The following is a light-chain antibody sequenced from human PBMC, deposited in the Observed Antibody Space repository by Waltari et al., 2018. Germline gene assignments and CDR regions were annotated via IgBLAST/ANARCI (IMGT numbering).Light chain of an antibody. Sequence: EIVLTQSPGTLSLSTGESATPSCRASQSVRGSLAWYQQKAGQAPRLLIYGASSRATGIPDRFSGSGSGTDFSLTISRLEPEDFAVYYCQHYVRLPATFGQGTKVEI. CDR1: QSVRGS. J-gene: IGKJ1*01. CDR3: QHYVRLPAT. CDR2: GAS. V-gene: IGKV3-20*01.